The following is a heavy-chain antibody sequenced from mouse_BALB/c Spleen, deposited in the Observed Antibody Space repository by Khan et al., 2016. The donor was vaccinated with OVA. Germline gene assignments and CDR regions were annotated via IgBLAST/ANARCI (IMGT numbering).Heavy chain of an antibody. J-gene: IGHJ4*01. D-gene: IGHD1-1*01. V-gene: IGHV3-2*02. CDR1: GYSITSDYA. CDR2: ISSTGST. CDR3: ARSLNYNYGYALDC. Sequence: EVQLVESGPGLVKPSQSLSLTCTVTGYSITSDYAWNWIRQFPGNKLEWMGYISSTGSTSYNPSLKSRIFFTRDTSKNPFFLQLTSVTTEDTATYYCARSLNYNYGYALDCWGRGTTVTVSS.